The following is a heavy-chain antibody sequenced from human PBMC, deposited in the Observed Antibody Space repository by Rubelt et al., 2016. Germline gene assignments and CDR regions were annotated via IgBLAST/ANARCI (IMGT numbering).Heavy chain of an antibody. Sequence: VQLVESGGGVVQPGGSLRLSCAASGFTFSSYSMNWVRQAPGKGLEWVSSISSSSSYIYYADSVKGRFTISRDNAKNSLYLQMNSLRAEDTAVYYCARDLRDIVVVVAAHFYG. CDR2: ISSSSSYI. CDR1: GFTFSSYS. J-gene: IGHJ6*01. V-gene: IGHV3-21*01. D-gene: IGHD2-15*01. CDR3: ARDLRDIVVVVAAHFYG.